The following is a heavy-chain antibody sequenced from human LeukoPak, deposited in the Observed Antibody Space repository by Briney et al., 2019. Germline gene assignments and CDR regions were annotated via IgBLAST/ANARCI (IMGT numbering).Heavy chain of an antibody. Sequence: GGSLRLSCAASGFTVSSNYMSWVRQAPGKGLEWVSVIYSGGSTYYADSVKGRFTISRDNSKNTLYLQMNSLRAEDTAVYYCAKTYFQSVYYYYGMDVWGQGTTVTVSS. CDR2: IYSGGST. CDR1: GFTVSSNY. V-gene: IGHV3-66*02. D-gene: IGHD2-21*01. J-gene: IGHJ6*02. CDR3: AKTYFQSVYYYYGMDV.